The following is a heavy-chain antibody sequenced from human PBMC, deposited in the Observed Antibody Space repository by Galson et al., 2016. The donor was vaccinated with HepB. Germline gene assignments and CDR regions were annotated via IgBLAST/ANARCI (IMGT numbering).Heavy chain of an antibody. CDR1: GGSITSANW. CDR3: ARHLPTPGTRGFDY. V-gene: IGHV4-4*02. D-gene: IGHD6-13*01. Sequence: SETLSLTCVVSGGSITSANWWSWVRQPPGEGLEWIGEIFIGGNTHHNPSLDSRVTMSVDKSNNQFSLKLSYVTAADTAVYYCARHLPTPGTRGFDYWGQGTLVTVSS. CDR2: IFIGGNT. J-gene: IGHJ4*02.